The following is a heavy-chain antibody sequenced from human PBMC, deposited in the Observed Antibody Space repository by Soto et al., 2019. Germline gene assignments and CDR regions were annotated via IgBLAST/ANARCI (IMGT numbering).Heavy chain of an antibody. D-gene: IGHD3-22*01. CDR3: ARALTLDSSGSISWFDP. CDR1: GGTFSSYA. Sequence: QVQLVQSGAEVKKPGSSVKVSCKASGGTFSSYAISWVRQAPGQGLEWMGGIIPIFGTANYAQKFQGRVTITADESTSTAYMELSSLSSEDTAVYYCARALTLDSSGSISWFDPWGQGTLVTVSS. V-gene: IGHV1-69*01. CDR2: IIPIFGTA. J-gene: IGHJ5*02.